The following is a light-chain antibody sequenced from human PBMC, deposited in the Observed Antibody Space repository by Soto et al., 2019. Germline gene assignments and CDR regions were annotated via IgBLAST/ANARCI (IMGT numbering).Light chain of an antibody. J-gene: IGLJ3*02. Sequence: QSVLTQPASVSGSPGQSVTISCTGTSSDVGNYNHVSWYQQHPGKAPKLMIYEATQRPSGVSNRLSASKSGNTASLTISGLQAEDESDYYCCSYAGSQTWVFGGGTKLTVL. CDR2: EAT. CDR3: CSYAGSQTWV. V-gene: IGLV2-23*01. CDR1: SSDVGNYNH.